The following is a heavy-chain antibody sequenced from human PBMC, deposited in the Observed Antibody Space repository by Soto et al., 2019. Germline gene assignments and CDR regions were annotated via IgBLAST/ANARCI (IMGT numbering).Heavy chain of an antibody. Sequence: SGPTLVNPIHTLTLTCTLSGFSLSTSGVGVGWIRQPPGKALEWLALIYWDDDKRYSPSLKSRLTIAKDTSKNQVVLTMTNMDPVETATYSCAQLLEEYYYDCRGDWFAPWGKGT. CDR1: GFSLSTSGVG. D-gene: IGHD3-22*01. CDR2: IYWDDDK. J-gene: IGHJ5*02. CDR3: AQLLEEYYYDCRGDWFAP. V-gene: IGHV2-5*02.